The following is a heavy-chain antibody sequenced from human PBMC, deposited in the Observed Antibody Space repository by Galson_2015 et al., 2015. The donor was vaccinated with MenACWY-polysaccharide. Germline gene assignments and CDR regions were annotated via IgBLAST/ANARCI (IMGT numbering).Heavy chain of an antibody. CDR2: ITGSAGST. CDR3: GAYCGGDCHPTVDY. V-gene: IGHV3-23*01. Sequence: SLRLSCAASGFTFSSYAMNWVRQAPGKGLEWVSAITGSAGSTYYADSVKGRFTISRQDSKNTLYLQMNSLGAEDTAVYYCGAYCGGDCHPTVDYWGQGTLVTVSS. D-gene: IGHD2-21*02. CDR1: GFTFSSYA. J-gene: IGHJ4*02.